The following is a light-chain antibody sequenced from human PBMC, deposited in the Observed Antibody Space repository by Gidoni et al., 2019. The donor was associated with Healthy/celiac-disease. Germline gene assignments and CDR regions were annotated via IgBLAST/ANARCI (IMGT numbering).Light chain of an antibody. V-gene: IGLV3-25*03. CDR2: KDS. Sequence: SYELTPPPSVSVSPGQTARSTCAGDALPQQYAYWYQQKPGQAPVLVIYKDSERPSGIPERFSGSSSGTTVTLTISGVQAEDEADYYCQAADSSGTYLVVFGGGTKLTVL. CDR3: QAADSSGTYLVV. J-gene: IGLJ2*01. CDR1: ALPQQY.